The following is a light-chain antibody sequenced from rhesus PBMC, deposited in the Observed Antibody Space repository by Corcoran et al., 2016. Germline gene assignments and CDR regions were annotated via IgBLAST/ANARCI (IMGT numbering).Light chain of an antibody. CDR1: QGIGID. CDR3: QQHNIFPLT. V-gene: IGKV1-33*02. J-gene: IGKJ4*01. CDR2: DAS. Sequence: DIQMTQSPSSLSASVGDTVTITCQASQGIGIDGAWYHQKPGKVHKALFSDASYLQGGVPSRSSGNGAWTDFTLTLCSLQPEDFATYYCQQHNIFPLTFGGGTKVEIE.